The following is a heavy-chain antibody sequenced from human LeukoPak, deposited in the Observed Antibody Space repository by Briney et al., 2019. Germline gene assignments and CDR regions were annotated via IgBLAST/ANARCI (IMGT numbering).Heavy chain of an antibody. D-gene: IGHD5-12*01. CDR3: AKVRYSGYDWGAFDI. Sequence: PGGSLRLSCAASGFTFSSYAMSWVRQAPGKGPEWVSVINGGGDDTYYADSVKGRFTISRGNSKHTLYLQMNSLRAEDTAVYYCAKVRYSGYDWGAFDIWGQGTMVTVSS. CDR1: GFTFSSYA. J-gene: IGHJ3*02. CDR2: INGGGDDT. V-gene: IGHV3-23*01.